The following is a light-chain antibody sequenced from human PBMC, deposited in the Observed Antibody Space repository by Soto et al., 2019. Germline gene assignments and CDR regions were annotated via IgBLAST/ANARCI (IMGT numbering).Light chain of an antibody. CDR2: GSS. V-gene: IGKV3-20*01. CDR1: QTVSSGY. J-gene: IGKJ1*01. Sequence: VLTQSPGTLSLSPGEAATLSCRASQTVSSGYLAWYQQRSGQAPRLLIYGSSSRASDVPDRFSGSGSGTEFPLAISSLGPEDLAVYFCQQYARSPWTFGQGTKLEIK. CDR3: QQYARSPWT.